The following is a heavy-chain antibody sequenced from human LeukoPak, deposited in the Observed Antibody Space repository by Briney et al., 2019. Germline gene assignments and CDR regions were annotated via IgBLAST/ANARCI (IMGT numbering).Heavy chain of an antibody. CDR3: ARRVGAAADFDY. Sequence: GESLKISCKGSGYSSTNYWITWVRQMPGKGLEWMGRIDPSDSYTKYSPSFQGHVTISSDKSISTAYLQWSSLKASDTAMYYCARRVGAAADFDYWGQGTLVTVSS. V-gene: IGHV5-10-1*01. CDR2: IDPSDSYT. CDR1: GYSSTNYW. D-gene: IGHD6-13*01. J-gene: IGHJ4*02.